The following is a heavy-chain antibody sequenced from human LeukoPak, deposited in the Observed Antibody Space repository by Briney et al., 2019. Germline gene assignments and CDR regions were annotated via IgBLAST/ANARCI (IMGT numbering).Heavy chain of an antibody. V-gene: IGHV4-34*01. J-gene: IGHJ4*02. CDR1: GGSFSGYY. D-gene: IGHD6-13*01. Sequence: SETLSLTCAVYGGSFSGYYWSWIRQPPGKGLEWIGEINHSGSTNYNPSLKSRVTISVDTSKNQFSLKLSSVTAADTAVYYCARGISFQQLVRSRRYFVYWGQGTLVTVSS. CDR3: ARGISFQQLVRSRRYFVY. CDR2: INHSGST.